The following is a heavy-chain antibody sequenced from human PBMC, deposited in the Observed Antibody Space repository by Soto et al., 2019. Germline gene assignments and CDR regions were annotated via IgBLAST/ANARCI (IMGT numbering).Heavy chain of an antibody. D-gene: IGHD6-13*01. CDR2: IIPIFGTA. V-gene: IGHV1-69*13. Sequence: ASVKVSCKASGGTFSSYAISWVRQAPGQGLEWMGGIIPIFGTANYAQKFQGRVTITADESTSTAYMELSSLRSEDTAVYYCARGPLSGAHSWYGNDYWGQGTLVTVSS. CDR1: GGTFSSYA. CDR3: ARGPLSGAHSWYGNDY. J-gene: IGHJ4*02.